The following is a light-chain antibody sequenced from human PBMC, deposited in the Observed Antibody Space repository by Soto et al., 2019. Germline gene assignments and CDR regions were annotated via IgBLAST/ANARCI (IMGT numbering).Light chain of an antibody. J-gene: IGLJ2*01. V-gene: IGLV1-44*01. Sequence: QSVLTQPPSASGTPGQRVTISCSGSSSNIGSNTVNWYQQLPGTAPKLLIYSNNQRPSGVPDRFSGSKSGTSASLAISGLQSEDGADYYCAAWDDRLNGVVFGGGTKLTVL. CDR3: AAWDDRLNGVV. CDR1: SSNIGSNT. CDR2: SNN.